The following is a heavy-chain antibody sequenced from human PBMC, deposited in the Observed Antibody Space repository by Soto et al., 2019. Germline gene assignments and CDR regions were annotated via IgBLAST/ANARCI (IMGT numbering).Heavy chain of an antibody. CDR2: IYSGGST. V-gene: IGHV3-53*01. D-gene: IGHD3-22*01. J-gene: IGHJ4*02. CDR3: DRDPFVYDSDIVPPPSRGLDY. Sequence: GGSLRLSCAASGFTVSSNYMSWVRQAPGKGQEWVSVIYSGGSTYYADSVKGRFTISRDNSKNTLYLQMNSLREDDTAVYYCDRDPFVYDSDIVPPPSRGLDYWGQGTLGTVSS. CDR1: GFTVSSNY.